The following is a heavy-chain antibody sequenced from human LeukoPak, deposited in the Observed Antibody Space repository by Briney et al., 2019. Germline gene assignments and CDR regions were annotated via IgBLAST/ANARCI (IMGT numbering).Heavy chain of an antibody. CDR1: GFTFSSYA. CDR2: ISGSGGST. V-gene: IGHV3-23*01. J-gene: IGHJ4*02. D-gene: IGHD5-18*01. CDR3: AKTVDTAMVIDY. Sequence: QSGGSLRLSCAASGFTFSSYAMSWVRQAPGKGLEWVSAISGSGGSTYYADSVKGRFTISRDNSKNTLYLRMNSLRAEDTAVYYCAKTVDTAMVIDYWGQGTLVTVSS.